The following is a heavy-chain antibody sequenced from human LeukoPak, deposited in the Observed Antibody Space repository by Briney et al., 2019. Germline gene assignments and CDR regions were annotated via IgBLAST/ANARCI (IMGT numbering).Heavy chain of an antibody. CDR1: GGSFSGYY. CDR3: ARLYGSGSYYYYYYMAV. V-gene: IGHV4-34*01. D-gene: IGHD3-10*01. J-gene: IGHJ6*03. CDR2: INHSGST. Sequence: SETLSLTCAVYGGSFSGYYWSWIRQPPGKGLEWIGEINHSGSTNYNPSLKSRVTISVDKAKNQFSLKLSSVTAADTAVYYCARLYGSGSYYYYYYMAVWGKGTTVTVSS.